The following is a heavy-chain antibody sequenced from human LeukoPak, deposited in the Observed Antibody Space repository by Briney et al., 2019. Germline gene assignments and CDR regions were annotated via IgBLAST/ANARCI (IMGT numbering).Heavy chain of an antibody. J-gene: IGHJ4*02. CDR2: IYYSGST. CDR3: ARREIAVTGTYDY. V-gene: IGHV4-39*01. CDR1: GGSLSSSGYY. Sequence: SETLSLTCSVSGGSLSSSGYYWVWIRQPPGKGLEWIGNIYYSGSTYYNPSLKSRVTISVDTSKNQFSLKLSSVTAADTAMYYCARREIAVTGTYDYWGQGTLVTVSS. D-gene: IGHD6-19*01.